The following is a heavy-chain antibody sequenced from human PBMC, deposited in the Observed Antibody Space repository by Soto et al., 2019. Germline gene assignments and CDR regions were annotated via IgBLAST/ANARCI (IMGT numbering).Heavy chain of an antibody. CDR3: ARGGGSDSFDY. V-gene: IGHV4-30-2*01. J-gene: IGHJ4*02. CDR1: GASITFGGYS. D-gene: IGHD1-26*01. CDR2: INHLETT. Sequence: SETLSLTCTASGASITFGGYSWSWIRQTPGKGLEWIGYINHLETTFYNPSFESRLTLSIDRAKNQFSLKLHSMSAADRAVYFCARGGGSDSFDYWGQGILVTVSS.